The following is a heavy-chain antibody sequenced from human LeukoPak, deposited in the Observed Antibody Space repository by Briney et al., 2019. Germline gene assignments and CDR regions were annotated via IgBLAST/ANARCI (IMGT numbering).Heavy chain of an antibody. D-gene: IGHD5-12*01. Sequence: PGGSLRLSCAASGLTVSSNSMSWVRQAPGKGLDWVSFIYSGGGTYYADSVKGRFTISRDNSKNTLYLQMNSLRAEDTAVYYCARDMDTSGYNFDYWGQGTLVTVSS. J-gene: IGHJ4*02. CDR1: GLTVSSNS. CDR3: ARDMDTSGYNFDY. V-gene: IGHV3-53*01. CDR2: IYSGGGT.